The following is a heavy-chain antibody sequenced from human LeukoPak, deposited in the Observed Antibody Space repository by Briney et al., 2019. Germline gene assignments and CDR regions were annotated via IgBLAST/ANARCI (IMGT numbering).Heavy chain of an antibody. CDR2: ISSSGKA. Sequence: SETLSLTCAVSGGSITTTDFDWAWIRQPPGQGFEWIATISSSGKAYYYSSLMSRVTISVDTSNNQFSLDVTSVPAADTGLFYCARFKGGTGFDYWGRGILVIVS. D-gene: IGHD1-26*01. CDR3: ARFKGGTGFDY. CDR1: GGSITTTDFD. J-gene: IGHJ4*02. V-gene: IGHV4-39*01.